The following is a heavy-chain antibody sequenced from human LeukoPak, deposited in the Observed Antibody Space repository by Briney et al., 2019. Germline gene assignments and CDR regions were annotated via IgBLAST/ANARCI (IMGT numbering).Heavy chain of an antibody. CDR3: ARDRYYDSSGPGWMDV. CDR2: ISSSSSYI. Sequence: GGSLRLSCEASGFTFFSYWMSWVRQAPGKGLEWVSSISSSSSYIYYADSVKGRFTISRDNAKNSLYLQMNSLRAEDTAVYYCARDRYYDSSGPGWMDVWGKGTTVTVSS. J-gene: IGHJ6*04. V-gene: IGHV3-21*01. D-gene: IGHD3-22*01. CDR1: GFTFFSYW.